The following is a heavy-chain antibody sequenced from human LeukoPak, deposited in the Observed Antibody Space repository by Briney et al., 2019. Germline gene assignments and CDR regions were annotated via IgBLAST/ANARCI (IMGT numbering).Heavy chain of an antibody. CDR3: AGGSGDYSPDF. Sequence: GGSLRLSCAASGFTFSSCAMHWVRQAPGKGLEWVALIWYDGSNKYYADSVKGRFTISRDNAKNTLYLQVNSLRAEDTAVYYCAGGSGDYSPDFWGQGTLVTVSS. CDR1: GFTFSSCA. J-gene: IGHJ4*02. V-gene: IGHV3-33*08. CDR2: IWYDGSNK. D-gene: IGHD4-17*01.